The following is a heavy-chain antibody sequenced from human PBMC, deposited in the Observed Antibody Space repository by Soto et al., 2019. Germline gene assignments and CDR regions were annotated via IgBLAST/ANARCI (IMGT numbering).Heavy chain of an antibody. CDR3: ARESDSSSSPHLPLRYYHYYMDV. J-gene: IGHJ6*03. D-gene: IGHD6-6*01. Sequence: PSETLSLTCAVYGGSFSGYYWSWIRQPPGKGLEWIGEINHSGSTNYNPSLKSRVTISVDTSKNQFSLKLSSVTAADTAVYYCARESDSSSSPHLPLRYYHYYMDVWGKGTTVTVSS. CDR1: GGSFSGYY. V-gene: IGHV4-34*01. CDR2: INHSGST.